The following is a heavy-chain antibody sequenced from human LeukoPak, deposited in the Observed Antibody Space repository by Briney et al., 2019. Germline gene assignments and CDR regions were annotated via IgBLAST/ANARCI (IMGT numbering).Heavy chain of an antibody. Sequence: PSETLSLTCAVYGGSFSGYYWSWIRQPPGKGLEWIGEINHSGSTNYNPSLKSRVTISVDTSKNQLSLKLSSVTAAATAVYYCARGPFIVGATLDYWGQGTLVTVSS. CDR2: INHSGST. CDR3: ARGPFIVGATLDY. J-gene: IGHJ4*02. CDR1: GGSFSGYY. V-gene: IGHV4-34*01. D-gene: IGHD1-26*01.